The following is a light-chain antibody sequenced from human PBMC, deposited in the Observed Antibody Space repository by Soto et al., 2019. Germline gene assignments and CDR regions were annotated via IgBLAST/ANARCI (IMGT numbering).Light chain of an antibody. CDR1: SSNIRAGYD. Sequence: QSALTQPPSVSGAPGQRVTISCTGSSSNIRAGYDVHWYQQLPGTAPKLLIYGNSNRPSGVPDRFSGSKSGTSASLAITGLQAEDEADYYCQSYDSSLSGNVVFGGGTKVIVL. V-gene: IGLV1-40*01. CDR3: QSYDSSLSGNVV. CDR2: GNS. J-gene: IGLJ2*01.